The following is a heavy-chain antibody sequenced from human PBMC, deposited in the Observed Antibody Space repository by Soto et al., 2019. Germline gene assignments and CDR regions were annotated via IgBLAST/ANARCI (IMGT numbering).Heavy chain of an antibody. CDR3: ARGATVTTLNWFDP. V-gene: IGHV3-48*02. CDR1: GFTFSSYS. J-gene: IGHJ5*02. CDR2: ISSSSSTI. Sequence: EVQLVESGGGLVQPGGSLRLSCAASGFTFSSYSMNWVRQAPGKGLEWVSYISSSSSTIYYADSVKGRFTISRDNAKNSLYLQMNSLRDEDTAVYYCARGATVTTLNWFDPWGQGTLVTVSS. D-gene: IGHD4-17*01.